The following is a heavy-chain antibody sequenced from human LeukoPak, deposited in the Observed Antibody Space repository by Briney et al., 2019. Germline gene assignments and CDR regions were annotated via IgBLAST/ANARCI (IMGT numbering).Heavy chain of an antibody. V-gene: IGHV3-74*01. CDR1: GFTFSSYW. CDR3: ARVGIQLCVDY. J-gene: IGHJ4*02. Sequence: GGSLRLSCAASGFTFSSYWMHWVRQAPGKGLVWVSNINSDGSTTTYADSVKGRFTISRDNAENTPYLQMNSLRAEDTAVYYCARVGIQLCVDYWGQGTLVTVSS. CDR2: INSDGSTT. D-gene: IGHD5-18*01.